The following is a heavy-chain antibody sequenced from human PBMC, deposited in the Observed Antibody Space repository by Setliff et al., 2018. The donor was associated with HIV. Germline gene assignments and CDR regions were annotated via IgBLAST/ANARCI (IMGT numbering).Heavy chain of an antibody. V-gene: IGHV4-59*11. CDR1: GGSISSHY. Sequence: PSETLSLTCTVSGGSISSHYWSWIRQPPGKGLEWIGSIYYSGSTNYNPSLKSRVTISVDTSKNQFSLKLSSVTAADTSTSTAYMQLSDLRFDDTVIYYCAIPGPDHYESGGVFGVWGQGTLVTVSS. D-gene: IGHD3-22*01. CDR3: YMQLSDLRFDDTVIYYCAIPGPDHYESGGVFGV. CDR2: IYYSGST. J-gene: IGHJ3*01.